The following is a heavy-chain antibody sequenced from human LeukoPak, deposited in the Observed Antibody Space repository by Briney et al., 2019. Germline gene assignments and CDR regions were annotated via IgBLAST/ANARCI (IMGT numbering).Heavy chain of an antibody. D-gene: IGHD3-9*01. J-gene: IGHJ4*02. Sequence: PSETLSLTCTVSGGSISSYYWSWIRHPPGKGLEWIGYIYYSGSTNYNPSLKSRVTISVDTSKNQFSLKLSSVTAADTAVYYCARDVGYFDWLSYFDYWGQGTLVTVSS. CDR2: IYYSGST. V-gene: IGHV4-59*01. CDR3: ARDVGYFDWLSYFDY. CDR1: GGSISSYY.